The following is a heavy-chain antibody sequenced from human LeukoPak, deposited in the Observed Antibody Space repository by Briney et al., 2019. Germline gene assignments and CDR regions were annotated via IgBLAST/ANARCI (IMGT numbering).Heavy chain of an antibody. CDR2: ISGSGGST. Sequence: GGSLRLSCVSSGFSFSNYAMSWVRQAPGKGLEWVSSISGSGGSTHYADSVKGRFTISRDKTKNTLFLHMNTLRAEDTAIYYCAKDRTVGASYWYFDLWGRGTLVTVSS. D-gene: IGHD1-26*01. J-gene: IGHJ2*01. CDR1: GFSFSNYA. CDR3: AKDRTVGASYWYFDL. V-gene: IGHV3-23*01.